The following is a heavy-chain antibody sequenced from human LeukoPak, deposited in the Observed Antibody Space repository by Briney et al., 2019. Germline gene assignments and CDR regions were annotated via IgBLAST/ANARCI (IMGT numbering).Heavy chain of an antibody. V-gene: IGHV3-9*01. CDR1: GFIFNDYA. CDR2: ISWNSGSI. CDR3: GRDLGGRSGY. D-gene: IGHD1-26*01. Sequence: GRSLRLSCAGSGFIFNDYAMHWVRQPPGKGLEWVSGISWNSGSIDYADSVKGRFTISRGNAKNTLYLQMNSLRAEDTAVYYCGRDLGGRSGYWGQGTLVTVSS. J-gene: IGHJ4*02.